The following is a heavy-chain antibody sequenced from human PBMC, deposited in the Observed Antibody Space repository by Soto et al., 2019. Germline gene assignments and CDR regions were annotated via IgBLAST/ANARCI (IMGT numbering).Heavy chain of an antibody. CDR1: GCSISSYY. CDR3: AAGSTVTTAFDY. J-gene: IGHJ4*02. V-gene: IGHV4-59*01. Sequence: AETLSLTCTVSGCSISSYYWSWIRQPPGKGLEWIGYIYYSGSTNYNPSLKSRVTISVDTSKNQFSLKLSSVTAADTAVYYCAAGSTVTTAFDYWGQGTLVTVSS. D-gene: IGHD4-17*01. CDR2: IYYSGST.